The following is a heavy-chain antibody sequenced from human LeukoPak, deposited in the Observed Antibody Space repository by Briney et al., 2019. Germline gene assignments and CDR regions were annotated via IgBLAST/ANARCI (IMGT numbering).Heavy chain of an antibody. CDR1: GYTFSSKG. V-gene: IGHV1-18*01. CDR3: ARVPDDYTFDY. D-gene: IGHD4-11*01. Sequence: ASVKVSCKASGYTFSSKGISWVRQAPGQGLEWMGWISAHIGNTNYAQKFQGRVTMTTDTSSSTAYMELRSLRSDDTAVYYCARVPDDYTFDYWGQGTLVTVSS. CDR2: ISAHIGNT. J-gene: IGHJ4*02.